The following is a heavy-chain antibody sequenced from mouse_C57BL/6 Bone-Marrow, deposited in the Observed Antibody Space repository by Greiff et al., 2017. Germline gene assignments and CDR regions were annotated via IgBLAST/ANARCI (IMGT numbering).Heavy chain of an antibody. CDR3: ARGAYDYDFDY. D-gene: IGHD2-4*01. V-gene: IGHV1-85*01. CDR2: IYPRDGSN. Sequence: VQLQQSGPELVKPGASVKLSCKASGYTFTSYDINWVKQRPGQGLEWMGWIYPRDGSNKYNEKFKGKATLTVDTSSSTAYMEHHSLTSEDSAVYFCARGAYDYDFDYWGQGTTLTVSS. CDR1: GYTFTSYD. J-gene: IGHJ2*01.